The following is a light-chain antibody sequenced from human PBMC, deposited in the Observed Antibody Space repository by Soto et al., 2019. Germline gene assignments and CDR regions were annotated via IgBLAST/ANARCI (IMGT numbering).Light chain of an antibody. CDR1: SSEVGSYNR. Sequence: QSVLTQPAPVSGSPGQSITISCTGTSSEVGSYNRVSWYQQHPGKAPKLMIYGVSKRPSGVSDRFSGSKSGDTASLTISVLQAEDEADYYGCSYAGVNTFYVFGTGTKVTVL. V-gene: IGLV2-23*02. J-gene: IGLJ1*01. CDR2: GVS. CDR3: CSYAGVNTFYV.